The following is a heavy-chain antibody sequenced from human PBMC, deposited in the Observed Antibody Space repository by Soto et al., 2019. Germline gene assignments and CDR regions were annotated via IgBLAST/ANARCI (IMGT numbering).Heavy chain of an antibody. Sequence: SETLSLTCAVSGGSISSGGYSWSWIRQPPGKGLEWIGYIYHSGSTYYNPSLKSRVTISVDRSKNQFSLKLSSVTAADTAVYYCARVVAAISLYWFDPWGQGTLVTVSS. J-gene: IGHJ5*02. CDR1: GGSISSGGYS. CDR2: IYHSGST. V-gene: IGHV4-30-2*01. CDR3: ARVVAAISLYWFDP. D-gene: IGHD2-15*01.